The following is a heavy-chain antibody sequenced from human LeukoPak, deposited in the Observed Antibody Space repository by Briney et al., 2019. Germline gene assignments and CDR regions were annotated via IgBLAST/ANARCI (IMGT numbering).Heavy chain of an antibody. D-gene: IGHD5-24*01. CDR3: ASFTRDGYTNDAFDI. V-gene: IGHV4-59*08. Sequence: PSETLSLTCTVSGGSISSYYWSWIRQPPGKGLEWIGYIYYSGSTNYNPSLKSRVTISVDTSKNQFSLKLSSVTAADTAVYYCASFTRDGYTNDAFDIWGQGTMVTVSS. CDR1: GGSISSYY. J-gene: IGHJ3*02. CDR2: IYYSGST.